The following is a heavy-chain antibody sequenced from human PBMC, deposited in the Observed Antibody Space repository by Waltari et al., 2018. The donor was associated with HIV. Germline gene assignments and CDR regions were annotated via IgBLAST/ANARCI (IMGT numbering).Heavy chain of an antibody. J-gene: IGHJ4*02. D-gene: IGHD3-9*01. V-gene: IGHV3-7*01. CDR1: FTFSSYW. Sequence: FTFSSYWMSWVRQAPGKGLEWVANIKQDGSEKYYVDSVKGRFTISRDNAKNSLYLQMNSLRAEDTAVYYCARAWKGYDILTGYSGYWGQGTLVTVSS. CDR3: ARAWKGYDILTGYSGY. CDR2: IKQDGSEK.